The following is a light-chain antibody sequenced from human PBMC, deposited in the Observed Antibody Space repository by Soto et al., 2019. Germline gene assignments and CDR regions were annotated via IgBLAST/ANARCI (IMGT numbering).Light chain of an antibody. J-gene: IGKJ5*01. CDR1: QSISTY. CDR2: AAS. CDR3: QQSYSTLPIT. V-gene: IGKV1-39*01. Sequence: DIPITHSPSSLSASVLYISNITCLASQSISTYLQLYQQKPGKAPNLLIYAASTLQSGVPSRFSGSGSGTDFTLTISSLQPEDFATYYCQQSYSTLPITFGQGTRLEIK.